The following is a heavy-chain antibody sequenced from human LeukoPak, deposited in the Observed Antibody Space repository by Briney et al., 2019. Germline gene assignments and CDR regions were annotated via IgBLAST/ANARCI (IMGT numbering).Heavy chain of an antibody. Sequence: GGSLRLSCAASGFTFSTYALNWVRQAPGKGLEWVSAISDSGGAIYYADSVKGRFTMSRDNSKNSLFLHMNSLRAEDTAVYYCARIGPAAFTDYWGQGTLVTVSS. CDR2: ISDSGGAI. D-gene: IGHD3-3*02. CDR3: ARIGPAAFTDY. CDR1: GFTFSTYA. V-gene: IGHV3-23*01. J-gene: IGHJ4*02.